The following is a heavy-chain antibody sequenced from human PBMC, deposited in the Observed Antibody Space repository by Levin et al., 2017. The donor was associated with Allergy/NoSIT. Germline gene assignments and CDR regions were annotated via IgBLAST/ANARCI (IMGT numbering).Heavy chain of an antibody. CDR3: ARGERGSSWYYFDY. V-gene: IGHV4-59*01. J-gene: IGHJ4*02. CDR2: IYYSGST. CDR1: GGSISSYY. D-gene: IGHD6-13*01. Sequence: SQTLSLPCTVSGGSISSYYWSWLRQPPGKGLEWIGYIYYSGSTNYNPSLKSRVTISVDTSKNQFSLKLSSVTAADTAVYYCARGERGSSWYYFDYWGQGTLVTVSS.